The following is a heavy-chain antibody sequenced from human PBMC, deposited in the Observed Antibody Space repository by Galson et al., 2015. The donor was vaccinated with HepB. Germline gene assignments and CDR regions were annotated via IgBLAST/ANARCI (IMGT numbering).Heavy chain of an antibody. CDR1: GFTFDDYA. Sequence: SLRLSCAASGFTFDDYAMHWVRQAPGKGLEWVSGISWNSGSIGYADSVKGRFTISRDNAKNSLYLQMNSLRAEDTALYYCAKGWGAVAANWDYFDYWGQGTLVTVSS. J-gene: IGHJ4*02. CDR3: AKGWGAVAANWDYFDY. CDR2: ISWNSGSI. D-gene: IGHD6-19*01. V-gene: IGHV3-9*01.